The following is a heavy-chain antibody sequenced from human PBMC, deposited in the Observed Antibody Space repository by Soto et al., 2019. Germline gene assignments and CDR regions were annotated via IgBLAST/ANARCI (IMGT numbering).Heavy chain of an antibody. J-gene: IGHJ5*02. Sequence: QEQLVDSGGAVVQPGGSLRPSCAASEFTLSRQDMHWVRQDTGKGLEWVAVWSYDGIAHYYADSVKGRFTISRDNSKNTLYLQMISLRVEDTALYYCVKGGWYGSSSPSDRWGQGTLVTVSS. D-gene: IGHD6-6*01. CDR3: VKGGWYGSSSPSDR. V-gene: IGHV3-30*18. CDR2: WSYDGIAH. CDR1: EFTLSRQD.